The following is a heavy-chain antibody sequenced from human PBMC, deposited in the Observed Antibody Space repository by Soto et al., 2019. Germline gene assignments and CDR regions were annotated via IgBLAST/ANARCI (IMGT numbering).Heavy chain of an antibody. V-gene: IGHV1-3*05. J-gene: IGHJ6*02. Sequence: QVQLVQSGAEEKKPGASVKVSCKASGYTFTNYAIHRVREAPGQRVEWMGWINVGNGNTKYSQKFQGRVTFTRDTSASTADMELSSLRSEDTAVYYCARRGDGMDVWGQGTTVTVYS. D-gene: IGHD3-10*01. CDR2: INVGNGNT. CDR1: GYTFTNYA. CDR3: ARRGDGMDV.